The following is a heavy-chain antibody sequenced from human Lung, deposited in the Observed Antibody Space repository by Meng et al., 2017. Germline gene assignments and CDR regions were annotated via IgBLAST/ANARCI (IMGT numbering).Heavy chain of an antibody. CDR1: GGSFSDYY. J-gene: IGHJ4*02. V-gene: IGHV4-34*01. Sequence: QRRQWVPGLLQPSASLSLPCVVSGGSFSDYYWSWIRQPPGKGLEWIGEINHSGSPNYNPSLESRATISVDTSQNNLSLKLSSVTAADSAVYYCARGPTTMAHDFDYWGQGTLVTVSS. CDR2: INHSGSP. CDR3: ARGPTTMAHDFDY. D-gene: IGHD4-11*01.